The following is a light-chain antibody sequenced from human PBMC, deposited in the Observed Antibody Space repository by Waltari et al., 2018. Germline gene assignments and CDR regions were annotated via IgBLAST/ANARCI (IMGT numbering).Light chain of an antibody. CDR1: QSVSSSY. V-gene: IGKV3-20*01. Sequence: IVLTQSPGTLSLSPGERATLSCRASQSVSSSYLAWYQQKPGQAPRLLIYGASSRATGIPDRFSGSGSGTDFTLTISRLEPEDSAVYYCQQYGSSPWTFGQGTKVEIK. CDR2: GAS. CDR3: QQYGSSPWT. J-gene: IGKJ1*01.